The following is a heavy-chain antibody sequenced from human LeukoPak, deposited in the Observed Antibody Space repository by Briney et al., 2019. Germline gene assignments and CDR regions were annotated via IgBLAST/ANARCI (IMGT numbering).Heavy chain of an antibody. J-gene: IGHJ4*02. CDR2: IYYSGST. D-gene: IGHD3-3*01. Sequence: SETLSLTCTVSGGSISSYYWSWIRQPPGKGLEWIGYIYYSGSTNYNPSLKSRVTISVDTSKNQFPLKLSSVTAADTAVYYCARSHYDFWSGSGMFDNWGQGTLVTVSS. CDR1: GGSISSYY. CDR3: ARSHYDFWSGSGMFDN. V-gene: IGHV4-59*01.